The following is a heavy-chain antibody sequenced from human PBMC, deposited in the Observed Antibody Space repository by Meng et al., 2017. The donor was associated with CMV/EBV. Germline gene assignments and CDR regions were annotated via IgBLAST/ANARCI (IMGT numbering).Heavy chain of an antibody. CDR1: GGSISSSSYY. D-gene: IGHD2-2*01. Sequence: SETLSLTCTVSGGSISSSSYYWGWIHQPPGKGLEWIGSIYYSGSTYYNPSLKSRVTISVDTSKNQFSLKLSSVTAADTAVYYCARLKLLSCWFDPWGQGTLVTVSS. J-gene: IGHJ5*02. CDR2: IYYSGST. V-gene: IGHV4-39*01. CDR3: ARLKLLSCWFDP.